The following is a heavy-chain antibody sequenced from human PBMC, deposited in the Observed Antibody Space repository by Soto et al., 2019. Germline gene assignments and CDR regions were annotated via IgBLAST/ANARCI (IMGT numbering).Heavy chain of an antibody. CDR3: ARRGSSRQIYHYGMDV. V-gene: IGHV4-39*01. Sequence: SETLSLTCTVSGDSVSSSYYYWGWIRQPPGKGLEWIGSIFYSGSTYYNPSLKSRVTISVDTSKNQFSLKLSSVTAADTAVYYCARRGSSRQIYHYGMDVWGQGTTVTSP. CDR1: GDSVSSSYYY. D-gene: IGHD6-13*01. CDR2: IFYSGST. J-gene: IGHJ6*02.